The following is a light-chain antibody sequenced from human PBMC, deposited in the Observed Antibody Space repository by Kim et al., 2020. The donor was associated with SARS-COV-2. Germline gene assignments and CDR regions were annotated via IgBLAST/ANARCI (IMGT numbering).Light chain of an antibody. V-gene: IGKV3-20*01. CDR2: GTS. J-gene: IGKJ2*01. CDR1: QGVKGSQ. Sequence: LSLGERGALSCRGSQGVKGSQLAWDQHKPGQAPRLLNYGTSSRATGIPGRFNGSGSGTEFTLNIGRLEPEDVAVYYCQHYGGPPYTFGQETKLEI. CDR3: QHYGGPPYT.